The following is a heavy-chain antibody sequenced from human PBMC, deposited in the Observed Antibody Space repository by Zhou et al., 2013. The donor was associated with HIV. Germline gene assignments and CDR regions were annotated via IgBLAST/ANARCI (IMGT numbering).Heavy chain of an antibody. V-gene: IGHV1-8*01. D-gene: IGHD1-26*01. CDR1: GYTFTNYD. J-gene: IGHJ6*03. CDR3: ARGGGSFIISDYYYYMDV. CDR2: MNPNSGNT. Sequence: QVQLVQSGAEVKKPGASVKVSCKATGYTFTNYDISWVRQATGQGLEWMGWMNPNSGNTGYAQNFQGRVTMTANTSISTVYMELRSLRSEDTAVYYCARGGGSFIISDYYYYMDVWGKGTTVTVSS.